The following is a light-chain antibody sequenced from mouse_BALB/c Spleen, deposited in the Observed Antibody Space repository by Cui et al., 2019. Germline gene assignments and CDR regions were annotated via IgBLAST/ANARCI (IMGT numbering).Light chain of an antibody. CDR3: LQYDEFPLT. V-gene: IGKV14-111*01. Sequence: DIKMTQSPSSMYASLGERVTITCKPSQDINSYLSWFQQKPGKSPKTLIYRANRLVDGVPSRFSGSGSGQDYSLNISSLEYEDMGIYYCLQYDEFPLTFGAGTKLELK. J-gene: IGKJ5*01. CDR2: RAN. CDR1: QDINSY.